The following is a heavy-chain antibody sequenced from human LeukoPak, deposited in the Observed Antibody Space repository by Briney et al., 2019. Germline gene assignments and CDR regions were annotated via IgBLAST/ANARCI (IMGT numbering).Heavy chain of an antibody. Sequence: SETLSLTCTVSGGSISSSSYYWGWIRQPPGKGLERIGSIYYSGSTYYNPSLKSRVTISVDTSKNQFSLKLSSVTAADMAVYYCARDLYGSRDYWGQGTLVTVSS. V-gene: IGHV4-39*07. D-gene: IGHD3-10*01. CDR2: IYYSGST. J-gene: IGHJ4*02. CDR3: ARDLYGSRDY. CDR1: GGSISSSSYY.